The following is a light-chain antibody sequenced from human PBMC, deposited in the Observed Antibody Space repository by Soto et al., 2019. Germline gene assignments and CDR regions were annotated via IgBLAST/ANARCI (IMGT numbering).Light chain of an antibody. Sequence: EIVMTQSPATLSVSPGERATLSCSASQSVSNNLAWYQQKHGQAPRLLFYGASTRATGIPARFSGSGSGTEFTLTISSLQSEDFAVYFCQQYNNWPRWAFGQGTKVDIK. V-gene: IGKV3-15*01. CDR1: QSVSNN. CDR3: QQYNNWPRWA. J-gene: IGKJ1*01. CDR2: GAS.